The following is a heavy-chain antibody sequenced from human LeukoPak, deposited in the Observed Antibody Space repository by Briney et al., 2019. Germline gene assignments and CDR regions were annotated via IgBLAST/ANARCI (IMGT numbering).Heavy chain of an antibody. CDR2: ISGSGTNT. V-gene: IGHV3-23*01. Sequence: GGSLRLSCAASGFTFSSYAMTWVRQAPGKGLEWVSGISGSGTNTEYADSVKGRFTISSDTSKNTLYLQMNSLRAEDTAVYYCARCGTNNRGYHYMDDWGNGTTVTVSS. D-gene: IGHD2/OR15-2a*01. CDR3: ARCGTNNRGYHYMDD. J-gene: IGHJ6*03. CDR1: GFTFSSYA.